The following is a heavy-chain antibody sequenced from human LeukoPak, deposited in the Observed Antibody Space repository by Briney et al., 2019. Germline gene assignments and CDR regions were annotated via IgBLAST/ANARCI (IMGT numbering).Heavy chain of an antibody. V-gene: IGHV3-33*01. CDR1: GFTFSSYG. Sequence: PGRSLRLSCAASGFTFSSYGMHWVRQAPGKGLEWVAVIWYDGSNKYYADSVKGRFTISRDNAKNSLYLQMNSLRAEDTAVYYCAREGLRLLPNDYWGQGTLVTVSS. CDR2: IWYDGSNK. J-gene: IGHJ4*02. CDR3: AREGLRLLPNDY. D-gene: IGHD5-12*01.